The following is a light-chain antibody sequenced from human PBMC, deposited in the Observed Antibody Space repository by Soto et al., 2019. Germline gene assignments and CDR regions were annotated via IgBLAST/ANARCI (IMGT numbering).Light chain of an antibody. Sequence: EIVLTQSPGTLSLSPGERATLSCRASQSVSGSYLAWYQQKPGQAPRLLIYGTSSRATGIPDRFGGSGSGTDFTLTISRLEPEDFAVYYCQQYGSSPTFGQGTRLEIK. CDR1: QSVSGSY. V-gene: IGKV3-20*01. CDR3: QQYGSSPT. J-gene: IGKJ5*01. CDR2: GTS.